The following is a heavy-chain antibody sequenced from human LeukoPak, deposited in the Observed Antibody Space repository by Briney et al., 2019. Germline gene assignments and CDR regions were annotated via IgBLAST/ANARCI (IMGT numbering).Heavy chain of an antibody. Sequence: GGSLRLSCVASGFTFSDHYMDWVRQAPGKGLEWVGRIRDKANSYTTEYAASVKGRYTVSRDDSRNSVFLQMNSLKSEDTAVYYCTRGASRFSPAYYHALDVWGQGTTVTVFS. CDR1: GFTFSDHY. V-gene: IGHV3-72*01. CDR2: IRDKANSYTT. D-gene: IGHD2-2*01. CDR3: TRGASRFSPAYYHALDV. J-gene: IGHJ6*02.